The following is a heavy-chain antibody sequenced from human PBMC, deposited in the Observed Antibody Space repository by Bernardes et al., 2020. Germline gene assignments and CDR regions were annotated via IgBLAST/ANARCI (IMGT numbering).Heavy chain of an antibody. CDR1: GGSISTSANF. Sequence: SETLSLTCTVSGGSISTSANFWGWIRQPPGKGLEWIGIISNSGGTYYNPSLKSRLTISVDTSKNQLSLKVSSVTAADTAVYYCASTAVGSPSRIWGQGTLVTVSS. CDR2: ISNSGGT. J-gene: IGHJ4*02. D-gene: IGHD1-26*01. CDR3: ASTAVGSPSRI. V-gene: IGHV4-39*01.